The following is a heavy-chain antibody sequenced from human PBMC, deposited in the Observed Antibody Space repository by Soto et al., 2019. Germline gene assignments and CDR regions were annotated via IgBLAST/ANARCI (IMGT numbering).Heavy chain of an antibody. V-gene: IGHV4-34*01. D-gene: IGHD3-10*01. CDR2: INHSGSS. Sequence: SETLSLTCTVSGGSFRGYYWGWVRQPPGKGLEWIGEINHSGSSNYHPSLKSRVNISVATSKNQFSLTVNSVTLADTAVYYCARGEITLLGGMDVWGQGTTVTVS. CDR1: GGSFRGYY. CDR3: ARGEITLLGGMDV. J-gene: IGHJ6*02.